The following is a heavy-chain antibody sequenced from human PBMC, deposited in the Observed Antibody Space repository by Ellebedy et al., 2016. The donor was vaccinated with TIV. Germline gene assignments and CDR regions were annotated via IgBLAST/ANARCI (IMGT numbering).Heavy chain of an antibody. CDR1: GYTFTSYY. CDR3: ARGDNYYYDSSGYYYTY. V-gene: IGHV1-46*01. J-gene: IGHJ4*02. D-gene: IGHD3-22*01. CDR2: INPTTGNS. Sequence: ASVKVSCKASGYTFTSYYFYWVRQAPGHGLEWMGIINPTTGNSNYAQKFQGRVTMTSDTSTSTVHMELSSLRSEDTAVYYCARGDNYYYDSSGYYYTYWGQGTLVTVSS.